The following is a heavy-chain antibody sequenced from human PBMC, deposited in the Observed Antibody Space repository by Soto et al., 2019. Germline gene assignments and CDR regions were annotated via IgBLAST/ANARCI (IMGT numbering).Heavy chain of an antibody. Sequence: ASVKVSCKASGYTFTNHGITWVRQAPGQGLEWMGWISAYNGNTHYTQRLQGRVTMTTDTSTSTAYMELRGLRSDDTAVYYCAREGALYNTTWTTYFDSWGQGTLVTVSS. CDR1: GYTFTNHG. CDR2: ISAYNGNT. V-gene: IGHV1-18*01. D-gene: IGHD2-2*01. J-gene: IGHJ4*02. CDR3: AREGALYNTTWTTYFDS.